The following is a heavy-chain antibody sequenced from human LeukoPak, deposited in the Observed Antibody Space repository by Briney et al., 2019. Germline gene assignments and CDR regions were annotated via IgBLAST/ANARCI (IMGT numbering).Heavy chain of an antibody. D-gene: IGHD1-7*01. J-gene: IGHJ6*03. CDR3: AKDTTGTTYYYMDV. Sequence: GGSLRLSCAASGFTFSSYGMHWVRQAPGKGLEWGAVIWYDGSNKYYADSVKGRFTISRDNSKNTLYLQMNSLRAEDTAVYYCAKDTTGTTYYYMDVWGKGTTVTVSS. CDR1: GFTFSSYG. V-gene: IGHV3-33*06. CDR2: IWYDGSNK.